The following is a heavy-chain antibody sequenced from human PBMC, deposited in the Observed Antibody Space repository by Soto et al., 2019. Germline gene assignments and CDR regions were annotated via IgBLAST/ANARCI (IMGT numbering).Heavy chain of an antibody. V-gene: IGHV4-39*01. D-gene: IGHD2-21*01. CDR3: ARHPNLPSVVIAIPSPLCDY. CDR1: GGSISSSSYY. J-gene: IGHJ4*02. Sequence: SETLSLTCTVSGGSISSSSYYWGWIRQPPGKGLEWIGSIYYSGSTYYNPSLKSRVTISVDTSKNQFSLKLSSVTAADTAVYYCARHPNLPSVVIAIPSPLCDYWGQGTLVTVSS. CDR2: IYYSGST.